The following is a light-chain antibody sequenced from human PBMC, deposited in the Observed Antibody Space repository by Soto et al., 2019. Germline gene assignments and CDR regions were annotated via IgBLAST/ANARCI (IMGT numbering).Light chain of an antibody. V-gene: IGKV1-39*01. J-gene: IGKJ4*01. CDR2: GAS. Sequence: DIQMTQSPSSLSASVGDRIAITCRSSQSISTYLNWYQQKPGKGPRLLIYGASSLQNGVPSRFSGSGSGTDFTLTISSLQPEDFATYYCQQSYNPPPLTFGGGTKVDIK. CDR3: QQSYNPPPLT. CDR1: QSISTY.